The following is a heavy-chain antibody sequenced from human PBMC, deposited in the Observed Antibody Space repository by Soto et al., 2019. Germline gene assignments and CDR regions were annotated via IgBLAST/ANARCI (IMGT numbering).Heavy chain of an antibody. CDR3: AITHLRFGEHHY. Sequence: QVQLVQSGAEVKKPGASVKVSCKASGYTFTSYDSNWVRQATGQGLEWMGWMNPNSGNTGFAQKFQGRVTMTRNTSISTAYMELSSLRSEDTAVYYCAITHLRFGEHHYWGQGTLVTVSS. D-gene: IGHD3-10*01. CDR2: MNPNSGNT. V-gene: IGHV1-8*01. J-gene: IGHJ4*02. CDR1: GYTFTSYD.